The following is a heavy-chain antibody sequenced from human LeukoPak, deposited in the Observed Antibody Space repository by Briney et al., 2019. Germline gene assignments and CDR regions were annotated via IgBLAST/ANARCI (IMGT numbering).Heavy chain of an antibody. CDR1: GGSISSYY. CDR2: IYYSGTT. CDR3: ARAGNSRYFDY. D-gene: IGHD1-7*01. Sequence: SETLSLTCTVSGGSISSYYWSWIRQPPGKGLEWIGYIYYSGTTYYNPSLKSRVTISEDTSKKQFSLNLSSVTAADTAVYYCARAGNSRYFDYWGQGTLVTVSS. J-gene: IGHJ4*02. V-gene: IGHV4-59*01.